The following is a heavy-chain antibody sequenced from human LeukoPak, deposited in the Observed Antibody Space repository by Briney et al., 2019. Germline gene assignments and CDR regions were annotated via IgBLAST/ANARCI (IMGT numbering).Heavy chain of an antibody. Sequence: SETLSLTCSVSGGSISSTSYYWGWIRQPPGKGLEWIGTIYYSGRTYYNPSLKSRVTISVDTSKNQFSLKLSSVTAADTAVYYCARGTVAGTIDYWGQGTLVTVSS. V-gene: IGHV4-39*07. J-gene: IGHJ4*02. CDR3: ARGTVAGTIDY. CDR2: IYYSGRT. CDR1: GGSISSTSYY. D-gene: IGHD6-19*01.